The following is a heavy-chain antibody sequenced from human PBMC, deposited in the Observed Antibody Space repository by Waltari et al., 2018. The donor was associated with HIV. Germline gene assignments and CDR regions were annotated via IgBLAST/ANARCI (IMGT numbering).Heavy chain of an antibody. V-gene: IGHV1-2*06. J-gene: IGHJ3*02. CDR2: SNPDSGGT. Sequence: GRSNPDSGGTNYAQKFQGRVTMTRDTSISTAYMELSRLKSDDTAVYYCASGGWRDAFDIWGQGTMVTVSP. CDR3: ASGGWRDAFDI. D-gene: IGHD6-19*01.